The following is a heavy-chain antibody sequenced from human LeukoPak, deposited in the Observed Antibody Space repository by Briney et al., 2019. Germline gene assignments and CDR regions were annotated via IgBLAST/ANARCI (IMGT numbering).Heavy chain of an antibody. J-gene: IGHJ5*02. Sequence: GASVKVSCKASGYIFSDYYLHWVRQAPGQGLEWMGWINPNSGGTKYAQKFQGRVTMTRDTSISTAYMELSRLRSDDTAVYYCAREVVDGSGKSLTSDCFDPWGQGSLVTVSS. CDR2: INPNSGGT. CDR1: GYIFSDYY. CDR3: AREVVDGSGKSLTSDCFDP. D-gene: IGHD3-10*01. V-gene: IGHV1-2*02.